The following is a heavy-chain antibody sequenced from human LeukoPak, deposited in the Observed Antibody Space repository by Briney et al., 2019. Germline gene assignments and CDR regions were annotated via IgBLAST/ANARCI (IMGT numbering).Heavy chain of an antibody. V-gene: IGHV4-59*04. CDR2: VYYSGSA. CDR1: GGSISSYY. Sequence: SETLSLTCTVSGGSISSYYWSWIRQSPGKGLEWIGNVYYSGSAYYNPSLKSRVTMSVDTSKNQFSLKLSSVTAADTAVYYCARKPIINNAWYYFDYWGQGTLVTVSS. CDR3: ARKPIINNAWYYFDY. J-gene: IGHJ4*02. D-gene: IGHD1/OR15-1a*01.